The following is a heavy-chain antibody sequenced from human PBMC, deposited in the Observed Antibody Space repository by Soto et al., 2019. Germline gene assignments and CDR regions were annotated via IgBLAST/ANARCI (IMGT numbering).Heavy chain of an antibody. V-gene: IGHV3-30-3*01. CDR3: ARGGYCSSNTCYRYGMDV. J-gene: IGHJ6*02. D-gene: IGHD2-2*01. CDR2: ISYDGTNI. Sequence: GGSLRLSCAASGFTFSSYALHWVRQAPGKGLEWVAVISYDGTNIYYTDSVKGRFTISRDNSKNTLFLQMNSLRDEDTALYYCARGGYCSSNTCYRYGMDVWGQGTTVTVSS. CDR1: GFTFSSYA.